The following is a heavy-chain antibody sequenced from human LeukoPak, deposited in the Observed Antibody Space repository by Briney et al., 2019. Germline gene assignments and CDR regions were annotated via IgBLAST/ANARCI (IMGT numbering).Heavy chain of an antibody. J-gene: IGHJ4*02. Sequence: GGSLRLSCVASGFTFSSYGMHWVRRAPGKGLEWVAVIWYDGSNEYYADSVKGRFSISRDNSKNTLYVQMNSLRDEDTAVYYCARGNGNHYVNFDYWGQGTLVTVSS. D-gene: IGHD3-10*02. V-gene: IGHV3-33*01. CDR1: GFTFSSYG. CDR3: ARGNGNHYVNFDY. CDR2: IWYDGSNE.